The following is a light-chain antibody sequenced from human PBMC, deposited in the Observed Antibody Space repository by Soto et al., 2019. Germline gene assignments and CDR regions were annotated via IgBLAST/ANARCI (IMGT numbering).Light chain of an antibody. Sequence: EIVLTQSPATLSLYPGERATLSCRASQSVSSYLAWYQQKLGQAPRLLIYDASHRATGVPARFSGSGSGTDFTLTISSLEPEDFDVYYCHQRRSWPLTFGGGTRVEIK. J-gene: IGKJ4*01. CDR2: DAS. V-gene: IGKV3-11*01. CDR1: QSVSSY. CDR3: HQRRSWPLT.